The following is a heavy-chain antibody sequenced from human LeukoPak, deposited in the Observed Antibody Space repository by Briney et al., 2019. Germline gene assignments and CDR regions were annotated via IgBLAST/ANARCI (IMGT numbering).Heavy chain of an antibody. Sequence: GASVKVSCKASGGTFSSYAISWVRQAPGQGLEWMGGIIPIFGTANYAQKFQGRVTITADESTSTAYMELSSLRSEDTAVYYCASSSSWSVYYYYMDVWGKGTTVTISS. CDR1: GGTFSSYA. D-gene: IGHD6-13*01. V-gene: IGHV1-69*13. CDR2: IIPIFGTA. J-gene: IGHJ6*03. CDR3: ASSSSWSVYYYYMDV.